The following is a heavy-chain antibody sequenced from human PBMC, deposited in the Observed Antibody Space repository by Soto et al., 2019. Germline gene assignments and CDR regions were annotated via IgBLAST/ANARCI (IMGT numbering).Heavy chain of an antibody. D-gene: IGHD3-3*01. J-gene: IGHJ5*02. CDR1: GGSISSGDYY. Sequence: QVQLQESGPGLVKPSQTLSLTCTVSGGSISSGDYYWSWIRQHPGKGLEWIGYIYYSGSTYYNPPLKSRVTISVDTSKNPFPRKLSSVTAADTAVYYGARWWSGSRQGFDPWGQGTLVTVSS. CDR3: ARWWSGSRQGFDP. V-gene: IGHV4-31*03. CDR2: IYYSGST.